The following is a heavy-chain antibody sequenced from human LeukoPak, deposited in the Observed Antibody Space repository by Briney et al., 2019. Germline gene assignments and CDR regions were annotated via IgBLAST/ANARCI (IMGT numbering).Heavy chain of an antibody. CDR3: ARDLPDLTYSYDSSGLDY. D-gene: IGHD3-22*01. CDR2: ISVYNGDT. CDR1: GYTFTNYG. Sequence: ASVKVSCKASGYTFTNYGISWVRQAPGQSLEWLGWISVYNGDTKYAQMLQGRVTMTTDASTSTAYMELRSLRSDDTAVYYCARDLPDLTYSYDSSGLDYWGQGTLVTVST. J-gene: IGHJ4*02. V-gene: IGHV1-18*01.